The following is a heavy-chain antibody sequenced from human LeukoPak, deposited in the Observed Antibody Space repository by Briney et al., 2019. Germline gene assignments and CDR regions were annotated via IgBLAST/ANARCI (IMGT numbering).Heavy chain of an antibody. CDR2: IYNSGST. D-gene: IGHD3-3*01. CDR3: ARASAGAIFYYGMDV. CDR1: GGSTSRHY. Sequence: SETPSLTCTLSGGSTSRHYWSWIRQSPGKGLEWIGCIYNSGSTRYNPSLKSRVTISEDTSQNQFSLRLNSVTAADTAVYFCARASAGAIFYYGMDVWGQGTTVNVSS. V-gene: IGHV4-59*11. J-gene: IGHJ6*02.